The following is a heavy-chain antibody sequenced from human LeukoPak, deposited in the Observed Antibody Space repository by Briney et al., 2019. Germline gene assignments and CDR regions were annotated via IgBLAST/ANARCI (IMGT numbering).Heavy chain of an antibody. D-gene: IGHD3-9*01. CDR3: ARGGDGDILTGLVFDY. J-gene: IGHJ4*02. CDR1: GYTFISYG. CDR2: ISAYNGNT. Sequence: VASVKVSCKASGYTFISYGISWVRQAPGQGLEWMGWISAYNGNTNYAQKLQGRVTMTTDTSTSTAYMELRSLRSDDTAVYYCARGGDGDILTGLVFDYWGQGTLVTVSS. V-gene: IGHV1-18*01.